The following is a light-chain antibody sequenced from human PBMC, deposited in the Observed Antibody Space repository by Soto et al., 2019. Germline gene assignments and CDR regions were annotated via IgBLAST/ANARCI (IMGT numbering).Light chain of an antibody. J-gene: IGLJ2*01. V-gene: IGLV4-69*02. CDR2: LNSDGSH. CDR3: QTWGRGIVV. CDR1: GGHSTYS. Sequence: QPVLTQSPSASASLGASVNLTCTLTGGHSTYSIGWHQQQPQRGPRFLMRLNSDGSHSKGDGIPDRFSGSNSGAERFLTISSLQSEDEADYYCQTWGRGIVVFGGGTKLTVL.